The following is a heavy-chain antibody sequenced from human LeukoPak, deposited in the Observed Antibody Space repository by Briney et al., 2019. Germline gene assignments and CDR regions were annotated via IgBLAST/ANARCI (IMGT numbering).Heavy chain of an antibody. D-gene: IGHD1-1*01. CDR2: VHHSGPT. V-gene: IGHV4-38-2*02. CDR1: GYSLSSGFY. J-gene: IGHJ4*02. CDR3: ARDGRETRAPRPFAY. Sequence: SETLSLTCTVSGYSLSSGFYWGWIRQSPGKGLEWIGSVHHSGPTFYNPSLKSRVTIAADTSKNKFSLKLMSVTAADTAVYYCARDGRETRAPRPFAYWRRGSLVTVSP.